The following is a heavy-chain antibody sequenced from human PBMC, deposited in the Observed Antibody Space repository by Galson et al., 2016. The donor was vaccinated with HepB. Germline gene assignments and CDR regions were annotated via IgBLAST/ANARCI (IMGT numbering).Heavy chain of an antibody. J-gene: IGHJ3*02. V-gene: IGHV4-59*01. CDR2: IYYSGRT. Sequence: SETLSLTCNVSGGSISRYYWSWIRQPPGKRLEWIGYIYYSGRTKYNPSLKSRVTISVDMSKTQFSLKLSSVTAADTAVYYCARLEGGFDKRYACDIWGQGTMVTVSS. CDR3: ARLEGGFDKRYACDI. D-gene: IGHD5-12*01. CDR1: GGSISRYY.